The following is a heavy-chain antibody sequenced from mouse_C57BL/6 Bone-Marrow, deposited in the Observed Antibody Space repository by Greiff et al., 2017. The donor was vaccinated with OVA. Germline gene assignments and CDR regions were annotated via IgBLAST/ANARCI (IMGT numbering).Heavy chain of an antibody. D-gene: IGHD2-1*01. CDR3: ARHGGDGNYPWFAY. Sequence: QVQLQQSGAELVKPGASLKLSCKASGYTFTEYTIPWVKQRSGQGLEWFGWFYPGSGSIKYNEKFKDKATMTSDKSSSTVYMELSRLTSEDSAVYFCARHGGDGNYPWFAYWGQGTLVTVSA. V-gene: IGHV1-62-2*01. CDR1: GYTFTEYT. CDR2: FYPGSGSI. J-gene: IGHJ3*01.